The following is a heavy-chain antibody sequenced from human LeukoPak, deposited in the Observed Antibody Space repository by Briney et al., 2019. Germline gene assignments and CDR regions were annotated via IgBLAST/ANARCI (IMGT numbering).Heavy chain of an antibody. CDR2: IRYDGSNK. J-gene: IGHJ5*02. Sequence: GRSLRLSCAASGFTFDDYAMHWVRQAPGKGLEWVAFIRYDGSNKYYADSVKGRFTISRDNSKNTLYLQMNSLRAEDTAVYYCAKGALRFLEWSPPPNWFDPWGQGTLVTVSS. D-gene: IGHD3-3*01. V-gene: IGHV3-30*02. CDR3: AKGALRFLEWSPPPNWFDP. CDR1: GFTFDDYA.